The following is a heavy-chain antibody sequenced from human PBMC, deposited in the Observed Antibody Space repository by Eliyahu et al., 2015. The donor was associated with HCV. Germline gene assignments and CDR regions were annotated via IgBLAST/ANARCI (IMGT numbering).Heavy chain of an antibody. D-gene: IGHD3-10*01. CDR3: ARMQGFGSGPGYFDS. CDR1: GLTVRSNH. J-gene: IGHJ4*03. CDR2: IHNGGSI. V-gene: IGHV3-66*01. Sequence: EVQLVESGGDLVQPGGSLXLSCVVSGLTVRSNHMSWVRQAPGKGLEWVSVIHNGGSIFYTESVRGRFTISRDNSENTLYLQMHSLRADDTAVYYCARMQGFGSGPGYFDSWGQGTLVSVSS.